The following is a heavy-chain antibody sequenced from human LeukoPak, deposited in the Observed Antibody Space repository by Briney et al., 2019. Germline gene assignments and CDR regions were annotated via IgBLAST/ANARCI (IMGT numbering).Heavy chain of an antibody. CDR3: ARDRAPTYYDSSGYHDAFDI. D-gene: IGHD3-22*01. CDR2: IYTSGST. Sequence: SETLSLTCTVSGDSITSYYWTWIRQPAGKGLEWIGRIYTSGSTNYNPSLKSRVTISVDKSKNQFSLKLSSVTAADTAVYYCARDRAPTYYDSSGYHDAFDIWGQGTMVTVSS. J-gene: IGHJ3*02. CDR1: GDSITSYY. V-gene: IGHV4-4*07.